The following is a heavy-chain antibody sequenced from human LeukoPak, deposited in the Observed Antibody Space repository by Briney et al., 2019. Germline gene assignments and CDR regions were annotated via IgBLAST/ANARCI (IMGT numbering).Heavy chain of an antibody. Sequence: PSETLSLTCTVSGGSISSSSYYWGWIRQPPGKGLEWIGEINHSGSTNYNPSLKSRVTISVDTSKNQFSLKLSSVTAADTAVYYCARAPSRRYRFDYFDYWGQGTLVTVSS. CDR2: INHSGST. J-gene: IGHJ4*02. CDR1: GGSISSSSYY. D-gene: IGHD1-26*01. CDR3: ARAPSRRYRFDYFDY. V-gene: IGHV4-39*07.